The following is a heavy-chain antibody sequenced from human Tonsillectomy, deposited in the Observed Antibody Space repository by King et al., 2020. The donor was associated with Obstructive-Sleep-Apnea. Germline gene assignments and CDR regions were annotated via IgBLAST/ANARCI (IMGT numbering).Heavy chain of an antibody. CDR2: IFNSGTT. CDR1: GGSISSRAW. Sequence: QLQESGPGLVKPSGTLSLTCAVSGGSISSRAWWSWFRQPPGKGLEGIGEIFNSGTTNYNHSLRGPVTLSVDKSKNQFSLNLRSVTAADTAVYYCASLTYYYDSSDFPGSRQWGQGTLVTVSS. D-gene: IGHD3-22*01. J-gene: IGHJ1*01. V-gene: IGHV4-4*02. CDR3: ASLTYYYDSSDFPGSRQ.